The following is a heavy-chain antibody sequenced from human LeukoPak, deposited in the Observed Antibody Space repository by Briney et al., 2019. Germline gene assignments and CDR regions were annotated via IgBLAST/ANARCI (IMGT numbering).Heavy chain of an antibody. V-gene: IGHV3-48*02. Sequence: PGGSLRLSCAASGFTFSSYAMSWVRQAPGKGLEWVSYITGSSSTIYYADSVKGRFTISRDNAKNSPYLQMNSLRDEDTAVYYCARVEGYSYNYALDYWGQGALVTVSS. CDR2: ITGSSSTI. D-gene: IGHD5-18*01. CDR3: ARVEGYSYNYALDY. CDR1: GFTFSSYA. J-gene: IGHJ4*02.